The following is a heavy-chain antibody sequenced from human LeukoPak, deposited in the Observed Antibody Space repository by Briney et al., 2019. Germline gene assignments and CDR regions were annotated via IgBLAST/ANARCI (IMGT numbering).Heavy chain of an antibody. V-gene: IGHV4-38-2*02. CDR1: GYSISSGYY. Sequence: SETLSLTCTVSGYSISSGYYWGWIRQPPGKGLEWIGSIYYSGSTYYTPSLKSRVTISANTSKNQFSLKLSSVTAADTAVYYCARDGGKAFDYWGQGTLVTVSS. J-gene: IGHJ4*02. CDR2: IYYSGST. D-gene: IGHD4-23*01. CDR3: ARDGGKAFDY.